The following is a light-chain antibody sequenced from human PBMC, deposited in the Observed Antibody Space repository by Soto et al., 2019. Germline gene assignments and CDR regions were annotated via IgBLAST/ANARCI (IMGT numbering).Light chain of an antibody. CDR2: WAS. Sequence: DIVMTQSPDSLTVSLGERATINCKSSQNILYSSNNKNYLAWYQQKPGQPPKLLIYWASTRESGVPDRFSGSGSGTDFTLPISSLQAEDVAVYYCQQYYSTRLTFGGGTKVEIK. CDR1: QNILYSSNNKNY. J-gene: IGKJ4*01. V-gene: IGKV4-1*01. CDR3: QQYYSTRLT.